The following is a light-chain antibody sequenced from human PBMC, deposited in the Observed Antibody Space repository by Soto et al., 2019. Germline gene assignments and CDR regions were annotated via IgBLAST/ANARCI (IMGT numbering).Light chain of an antibody. V-gene: IGKV3-15*01. CDR3: QQYNNWPPIT. CDR2: GAS. J-gene: IGKJ5*01. CDR1: QSIRSN. Sequence: EIVMTQSPATLSVSPGERATLSCRASQSIRSNLGWYQQKPGQAPRLLIYGASTRATGVPARFSGSGSGTEFTLTISSLQSEDSAVYYCQQYNNWPPITFGQGTRLEIK.